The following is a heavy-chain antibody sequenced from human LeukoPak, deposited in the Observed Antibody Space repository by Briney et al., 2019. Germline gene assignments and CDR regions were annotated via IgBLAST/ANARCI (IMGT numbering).Heavy chain of an antibody. CDR3: ATSPIFGVVDN. Sequence: SETLSLTCAVSGGSISSSYWTWIRQPPGKGLEWIGNVYYSGGTNYNPSLTGRVTISVDTSRRQFSLKLISVTAADTAVYYCATSPIFGVVDNWGQGSLVTVSS. V-gene: IGHV4-59*08. J-gene: IGHJ1*01. D-gene: IGHD3-3*01. CDR1: GGSISSSY. CDR2: VYYSGGT.